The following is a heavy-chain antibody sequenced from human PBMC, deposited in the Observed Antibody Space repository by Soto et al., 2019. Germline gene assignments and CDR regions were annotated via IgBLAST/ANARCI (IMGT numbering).Heavy chain of an antibody. CDR3: ERDGWDCSSISCYQPGAFDI. CDR1: GFTFSSYS. D-gene: IGHD2-2*01. J-gene: IGHJ3*02. CDR2: ISSSSIYI. Sequence: PGGSLRLSGAASGFTFSSYSMNWVRQAPGKGLEWVSSISSSSIYIYYAESVKGRLTISRDNAKNYMYLQMTRLRAEDTAVYWFERDGWDCSSISCYQPGAFDIRGQGTMLTVSS. V-gene: IGHV3-21*01.